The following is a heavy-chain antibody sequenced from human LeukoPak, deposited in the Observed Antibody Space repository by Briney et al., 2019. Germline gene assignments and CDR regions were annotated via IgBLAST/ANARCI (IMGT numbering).Heavy chain of an antibody. J-gene: IGHJ3*02. Sequence: QPGGSLRLSCSASGFTFSNYAIHWVRQAPGKGLEYVSAISSNGRSTYYADSVKGRFTISRDNSKNMLYLQMSSLRPEDTAVYYCVKKLAKTRVVTNDAFDIWGQGTMVTVSS. V-gene: IGHV3-64D*06. CDR3: VKKLAKTRVVTNDAFDI. CDR2: ISSNGRST. D-gene: IGHD4-23*01. CDR1: GFTFSNYA.